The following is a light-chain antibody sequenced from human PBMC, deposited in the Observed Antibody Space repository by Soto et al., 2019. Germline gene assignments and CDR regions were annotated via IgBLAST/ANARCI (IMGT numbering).Light chain of an antibody. Sequence: EIVMTQSPATLSVSPGERATLSCRASQSVSSNLALYQQKPGQAPRLLIYGASTRATGIPARFSGSGSGTEFTLTISSLQSEDFAVYYCQQYNNWPLSWTFGQGTKVDIK. CDR2: GAS. V-gene: IGKV3-15*01. CDR3: QQYNNWPLSWT. CDR1: QSVSSN. J-gene: IGKJ1*01.